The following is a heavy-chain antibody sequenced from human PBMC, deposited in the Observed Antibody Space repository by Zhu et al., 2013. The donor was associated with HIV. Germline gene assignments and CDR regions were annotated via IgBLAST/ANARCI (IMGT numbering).Heavy chain of an antibody. Sequence: QVQLVQSGAEVKKPGASVKVSCKASGYTFTSYDINWVRQATGQGLEWMGWMNPNSGNTGYAQKFQGRVTMTRNTSISTAYMELSSLRSEDTAVYYCASVGYCSGGSCYTPFWFDPWGQGTLGHRLL. J-gene: IGHJ5*02. CDR3: ASVGYCSGGSCYTPFWFDP. CDR1: GYTFTSYD. CDR2: MNPNSGNT. D-gene: IGHD2-15*01. V-gene: IGHV1-8*01.